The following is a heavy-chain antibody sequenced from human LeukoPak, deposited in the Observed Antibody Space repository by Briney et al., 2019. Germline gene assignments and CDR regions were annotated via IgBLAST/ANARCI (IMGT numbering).Heavy chain of an antibody. CDR3: ARARSAGSGWYTDDAFDI. J-gene: IGHJ3*02. V-gene: IGHV1-18*01. D-gene: IGHD6-19*01. CDR1: GYTFTTYN. Sequence: ASVKVSCKASGYTFTTYNINWVRQAPGQGLEWMGWISGYNGNTNYAQKLQGRVTMTTDTSTSTAYMELRSLRSDDTAVYYCARARSAGSGWYTDDAFDIWGQGTMVTVSS. CDR2: ISGYNGNT.